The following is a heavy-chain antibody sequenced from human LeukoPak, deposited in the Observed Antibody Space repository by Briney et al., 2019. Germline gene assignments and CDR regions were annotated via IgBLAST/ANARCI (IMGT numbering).Heavy chain of an antibody. J-gene: IGHJ4*02. Sequence: GRSLRLSCTASGFAFFNHWMHWVRQAPGKGLVWVSRIDSDGSTTDYADSVKGRFTISRDNAKNTLFLQMSSLRAEDTAVYYCVRGVNAAGSNWGQGALVTVA. D-gene: IGHD6-25*01. CDR2: IDSDGSTT. V-gene: IGHV3-74*01. CDR1: GFAFFNHW. CDR3: VRGVNAAGSN.